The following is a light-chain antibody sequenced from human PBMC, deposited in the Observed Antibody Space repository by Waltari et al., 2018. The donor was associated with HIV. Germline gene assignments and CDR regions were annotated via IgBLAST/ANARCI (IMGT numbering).Light chain of an antibody. CDR1: QSVLYSPNNKNY. Sequence: DIVMTQSPDSLAVSLGERATINCKSSQSVLYSPNNKNYLAWYQQRPGQPPKLLIYWASIREYVVPDRFSGSGSGTDFTLTISSLQAEDVAVYYCQQCYSTPWTFGQGTKVEIK. J-gene: IGKJ1*01. V-gene: IGKV4-1*01. CDR3: QQCYSTPWT. CDR2: WAS.